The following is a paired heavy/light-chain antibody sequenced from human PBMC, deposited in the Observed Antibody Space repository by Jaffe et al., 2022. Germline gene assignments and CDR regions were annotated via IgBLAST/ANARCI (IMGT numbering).Light chain of an antibody. CDR3: LLSYSGARPGVV. CDR2: DTS. V-gene: IGLV7-46*01. CDR1: TGAVTSGHY. J-gene: IGLJ2*01. Sequence: QAVVTQEPSLTVSPGGTVTLTCDSSTGAVTSGHYPYWFQQKPGQAPRTLIYDTSNKHSWTPARFSGSLLGGKAALTLSGAQPEDEAEYYCLLSYSGARPGVVFGGGTKLTVL.
Heavy chain of an antibody. Sequence: QVQLVQSGAEVKKPGSSVKVSCKASGGTFSSSAFSWVRQAPGQGLEWMGGIIPIFGTANYAQKFQGRVTITADESTSTAYMELSSLRSEDTAVYYCARRGRYCSTTSCSRGLDYWGQGTLVTVSS. J-gene: IGHJ4*02. CDR1: GGTFSSSA. CDR2: IIPIFGTA. V-gene: IGHV1-69*01. D-gene: IGHD2-2*01. CDR3: ARRGRYCSTTSCSRGLDY.